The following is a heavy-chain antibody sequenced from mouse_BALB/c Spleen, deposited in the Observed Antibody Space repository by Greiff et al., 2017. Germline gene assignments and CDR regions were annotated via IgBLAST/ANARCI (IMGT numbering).Heavy chain of an antibody. CDR2: ISSGSSTI. V-gene: IGHV5-17*02. Sequence: EVMLVESGGGLVQPGGSRKLSCAASGFTFSSFGMHWVRQAPEKGLEWVAYISSGSSTIYYADTVKGRFTISRDNPKNTLFLQMTSLRSEDTAMYYCAREKNHDDAMDYWGQGTSVTVSS. J-gene: IGHJ4*01. CDR1: GFTFSSFG. CDR3: AREKNHDDAMDY.